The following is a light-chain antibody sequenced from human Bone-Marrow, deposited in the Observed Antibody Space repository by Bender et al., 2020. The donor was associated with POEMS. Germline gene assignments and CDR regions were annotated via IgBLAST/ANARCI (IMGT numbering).Light chain of an antibody. J-gene: IGLJ2*01. V-gene: IGLV1-51*01. CDR1: SSNIGTNF. Sequence: QSVLTQPPSVSGTPGQRVTISCSGSSSNIGTNFVTWYQQFPGSAPKLLIYDNNKRASGIPDRFSGSKSDTSATLVITGLQVDDEGDYYCSSYTSSFTVVFGGGTKLTVL. CDR2: DNN. CDR3: SSYTSSFTVV.